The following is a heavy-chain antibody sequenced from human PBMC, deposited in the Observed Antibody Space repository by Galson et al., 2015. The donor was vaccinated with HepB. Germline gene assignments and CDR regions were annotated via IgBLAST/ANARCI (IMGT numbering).Heavy chain of an antibody. Sequence: SVKVSCKASGGTFSSYAISWVRQAPGQGLEWMGGIIPIFGTANYAQKFQGRVTITADESTSTAYMELSSLRSEDTAVYYCAGAGDYAVYCYYYGMDVWGQGTTVTVSS. CDR2: IIPIFGTA. CDR3: AGAGDYAVYCYYYGMDV. J-gene: IGHJ6*02. V-gene: IGHV1-69*13. CDR1: GGTFSSYA. D-gene: IGHD4-17*01.